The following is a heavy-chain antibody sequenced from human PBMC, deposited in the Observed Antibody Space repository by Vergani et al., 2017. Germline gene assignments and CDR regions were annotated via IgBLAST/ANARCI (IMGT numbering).Heavy chain of an antibody. CDR2: INPNSGGT. J-gene: IGHJ4*02. Sequence: QGQLAQSGAEVKKPGSSVKVSCKASGGTFSSNSISWVRQAPGQGLEWMGWINPNSGGTNYAQKFQGRVTMTRDTSISTAYMELSRLRSDDTAVYYCAVPYGSGSYYPDYWGQGTLVTVSS. CDR1: GGTFSSNS. V-gene: IGHV1-2*02. CDR3: AVPYGSGSYYPDY. D-gene: IGHD3-10*01.